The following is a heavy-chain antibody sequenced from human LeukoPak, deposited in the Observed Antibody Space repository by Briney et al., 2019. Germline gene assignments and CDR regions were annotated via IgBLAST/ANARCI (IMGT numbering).Heavy chain of an antibody. J-gene: IGHJ4*02. CDR2: IGSDESRT. D-gene: IGHD6-19*01. Sequence: GGSLRLSCAASGFTFSSYWMHWVRQAPGKGLVWVSRIGSDESRTNYADSVKGRFTISRDNAKNTVFLQMTSLRAEDTAVYYCARVRAVAGTDVLYYFDYWGQGTLVTVSS. CDR1: GFTFSSYW. CDR3: ARVRAVAGTDVLYYFDY. V-gene: IGHV3-74*01.